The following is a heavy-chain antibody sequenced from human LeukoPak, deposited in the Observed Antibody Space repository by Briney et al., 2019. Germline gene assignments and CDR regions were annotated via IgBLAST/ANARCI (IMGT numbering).Heavy chain of an antibody. CDR3: ARVLGIALDAFDI. Sequence: ASVKVSCKASGYTFTGYHMHWVRQAPGQGLEWMGWINPNSGATNYAQKFQGRVTMTRDTSISTAYMELTRLRSDDTAVYYCARVLGIALDAFDIWGQGTMVTVSS. J-gene: IGHJ3*02. CDR1: GYTFTGYH. CDR2: INPNSGAT. D-gene: IGHD6-13*01. V-gene: IGHV1-2*02.